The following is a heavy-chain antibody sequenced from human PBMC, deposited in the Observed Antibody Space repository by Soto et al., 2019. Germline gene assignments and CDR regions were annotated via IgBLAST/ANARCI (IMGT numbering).Heavy chain of an antibody. CDR1: GGTFSSYA. J-gene: IGHJ4*02. CDR3: ARDRLVGATSFDFDY. Sequence: SVKVSCKASGGTFSSYAISWVRQAPGQGLEWMGGIIPIFGTANYAQKFQGRVTITADESTSTAYMELSSLRSEDTAVYYCARDRLVGATSFDFDYWGQGTLVTVSS. V-gene: IGHV1-69*13. D-gene: IGHD1-26*01. CDR2: IIPIFGTA.